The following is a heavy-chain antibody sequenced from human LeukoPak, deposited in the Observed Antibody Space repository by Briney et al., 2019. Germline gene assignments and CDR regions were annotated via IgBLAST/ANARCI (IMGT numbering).Heavy chain of an antibody. CDR3: ARDRSSGFYGWFDP. CDR2: ISYDGSNK. J-gene: IGHJ5*02. Sequence: TGGSLRLSCAASGFTFSSYAMHWVRQAPGKGLEWVAVISYDGSNKYYADSVKGRFTISRDNSKNTLYLQMNSLRAEDTAVYYCARDRSSGFYGWFDPWGQGALVTVSS. CDR1: GFTFSSYA. D-gene: IGHD3-10*01. V-gene: IGHV3-30*04.